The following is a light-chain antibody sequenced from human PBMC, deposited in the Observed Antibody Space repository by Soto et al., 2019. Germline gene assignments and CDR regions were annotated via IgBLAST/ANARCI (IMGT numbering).Light chain of an antibody. V-gene: IGKV3-20*01. Sequence: EIVLTQSPGTLSLSPGERATLSCRASQSVSNNYLAWYQQKPGQAPRLLIYGASGRATGIPDRFSGSGSGTDFILTTSSLEPEDFVVYYCQQYGSSPRTFGQGTKVEI. J-gene: IGKJ1*01. CDR1: QSVSNNY. CDR2: GAS. CDR3: QQYGSSPRT.